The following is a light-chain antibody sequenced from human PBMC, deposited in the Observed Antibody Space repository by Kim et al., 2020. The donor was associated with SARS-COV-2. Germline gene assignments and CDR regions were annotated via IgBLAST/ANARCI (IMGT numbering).Light chain of an antibody. Sequence: GQSVTFSCTVTSSDVGGYNYVSWYQQRPGKAPKLMIYDISKRPSGVPDRFSGSKSGDTASLTISGLQAEDEADYYCCSYAGSFSWVFGGGTQLTVL. CDR3: CSYAGSFSWV. CDR1: SSDVGGYNY. CDR2: DIS. V-gene: IGLV2-11*01. J-gene: IGLJ3*02.